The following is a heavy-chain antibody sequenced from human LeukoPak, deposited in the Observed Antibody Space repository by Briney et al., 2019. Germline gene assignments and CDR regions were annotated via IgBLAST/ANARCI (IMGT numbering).Heavy chain of an antibody. V-gene: IGHV1-2*02. CDR3: ARDSRVGATHDY. CDR2: INPNSGGT. D-gene: IGHD1-26*01. CDR1: GYTFTGYY. Sequence: APVKVSCKASGYTFTGYYMHWVRQAPGQGLEWMGWINPNSGGTNYAQKFQGRVTMTRDTSISTAYMELSRLRSDDTAVYYCARDSRVGATHDYWGQGTLVTVSS. J-gene: IGHJ4*02.